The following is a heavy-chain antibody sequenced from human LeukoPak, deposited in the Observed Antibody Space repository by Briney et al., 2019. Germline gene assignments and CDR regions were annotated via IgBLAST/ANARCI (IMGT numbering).Heavy chain of an antibody. V-gene: IGHV3-21*01. Sequence: MPGGSLRLSCAASGFTFSSYSMNWVRQAPGKGLEWVSSISSSSSYIYYADSVKGRFTISRDNAKNSLYLQMNSLRAEDMAVYYCARSVQSIASLYITTPDYWGQGTLVTVSS. CDR1: GFTFSSYS. D-gene: IGHD3-3*01. CDR3: ARSVQSIASLYITTPDY. CDR2: ISSSSSYI. J-gene: IGHJ4*02.